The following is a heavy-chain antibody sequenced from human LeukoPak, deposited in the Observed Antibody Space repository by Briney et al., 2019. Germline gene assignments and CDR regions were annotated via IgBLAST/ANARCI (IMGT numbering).Heavy chain of an antibody. CDR3: ASAGASSGYSPLHY. CDR1: GGSISSGSYY. D-gene: IGHD3-22*01. V-gene: IGHV4-31*03. Sequence: SQTLSLTCTVSGGSISSGSYYWSWIRQHPGKGLEWIGYIYYSGSTYYNPSLKSRVTISVDTSKNQFSLKLSSVTAADTAVYYCASAGASSGYSPLHYWGQGTLVTVSS. CDR2: IYYSGST. J-gene: IGHJ4*02.